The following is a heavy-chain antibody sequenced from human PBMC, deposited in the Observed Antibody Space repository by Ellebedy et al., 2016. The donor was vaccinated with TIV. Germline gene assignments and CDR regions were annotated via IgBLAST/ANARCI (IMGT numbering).Heavy chain of an antibody. CDR1: GASISNSNW. CDR2: ISHSGST. V-gene: IGHV4-4*02. D-gene: IGHD2-2*01. Sequence: MPSETLSLTCVVSGASISNSNWWHWVRQSPGKGLEWIGEISHSGSTYYNPSLKSRVTISLDQPKNQFSLNLNSVTAADTAIYYCARVRVGCSGTSCYLDPWGQGTLATVSS. J-gene: IGHJ5*02. CDR3: ARVRVGCSGTSCYLDP.